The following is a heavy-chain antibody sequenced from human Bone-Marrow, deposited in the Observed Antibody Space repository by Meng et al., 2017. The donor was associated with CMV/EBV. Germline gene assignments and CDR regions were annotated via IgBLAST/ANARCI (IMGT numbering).Heavy chain of an antibody. Sequence: QVHPVQAGAEVTKPGPSVKVSCQASGGTFSSYASIWGRQAPGQGLEWMGGIIPIFGTANYAQKFQGRVTITADESTSTAYMELSSLISEDTAVYYCARALGDIGLDYWGQGTLVTVSS. J-gene: IGHJ4*02. CDR3: ARALGDIGLDY. D-gene: IGHD5-12*01. CDR2: IIPIFGTA. CDR1: GGTFSSYA. V-gene: IGHV1-69*12.